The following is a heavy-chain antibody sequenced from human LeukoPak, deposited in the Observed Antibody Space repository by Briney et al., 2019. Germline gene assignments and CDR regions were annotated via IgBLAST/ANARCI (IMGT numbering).Heavy chain of an antibody. CDR1: GFTFSSSS. CDR3: ARDYGYSSSFDY. CDR2: ISGGSSTI. J-gene: IGHJ4*02. V-gene: IGHV3-48*02. D-gene: IGHD6-13*01. Sequence: GGSLRLSCAAFGFTFSSSSMNWVRQAPGKGLEWVSYISGGSSTIHYADSARGRFTISRDNAKNSLYLQMNSLRDEDTALYYCARDYGYSSSFDYWGQGTLVTVSS.